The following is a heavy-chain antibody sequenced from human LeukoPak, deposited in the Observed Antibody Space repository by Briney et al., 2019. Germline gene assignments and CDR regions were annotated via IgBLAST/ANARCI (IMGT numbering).Heavy chain of an antibody. CDR1: GYTFASYG. CDR2: ISGNQVNT. Sequence: GASVKVSRNASGYTFASYGINWVRQAPGQGLEWMGWISGNQVNTHYAQNLQGRVSVTTDTSTSTAYFCARGSVALQDYHYMDVWGTGTTVTVSS. CDR3: V. J-gene: IGHJ6*03. V-gene: IGHV1-18*04. D-gene: IGHD2/OR15-2a*01.